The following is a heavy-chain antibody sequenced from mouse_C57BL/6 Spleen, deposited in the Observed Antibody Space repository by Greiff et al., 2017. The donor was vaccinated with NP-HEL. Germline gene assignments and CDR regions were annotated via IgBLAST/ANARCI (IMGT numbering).Heavy chain of an antibody. CDR1: GFTFSDYG. CDR2: ISSGSSTI. Sequence: DVHLVESGGGLVRPGGSLKLSCAASGFTFSDYGMHWVRQAPEKGLEWVAYISSGSSTIYYADTVKGRFTISRDNAKNTLFLQMTSLRSEDTAMYYCARRAYYSNFYFDYWGQGTTLTVSS. J-gene: IGHJ2*01. CDR3: ARRAYYSNFYFDY. V-gene: IGHV5-17*01. D-gene: IGHD2-5*01.